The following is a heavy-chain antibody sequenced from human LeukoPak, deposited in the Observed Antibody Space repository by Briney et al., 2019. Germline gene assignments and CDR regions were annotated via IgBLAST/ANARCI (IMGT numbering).Heavy chain of an antibody. V-gene: IGHV3-48*01. CDR1: GFTFSSYS. D-gene: IGHD3-22*01. CDR2: ISSSSSTI. CDR3: ARNGATRYYDSSGYYPNALNYYFDY. J-gene: IGHJ4*02. Sequence: GGSLRLSCAASGFTFSSYSMNWVRQAPGKGLEWVSYISSSSSTIYYADSVKDRFTISRDNSKNTLYLQMNSLRAEDTAVYYCARNGATRYYDSSGYYPNALNYYFDYWGQGTLVTVSS.